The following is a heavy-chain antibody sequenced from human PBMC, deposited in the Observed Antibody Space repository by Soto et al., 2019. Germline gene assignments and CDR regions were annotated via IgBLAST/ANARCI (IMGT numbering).Heavy chain of an antibody. V-gene: IGHV1-69*13. CDR3: ATPIKYYDSWSGYPPFDY. Sequence: ASVKVSCKVSGGTFSRYAINWVRQAPGQGLEWMGGIVPIFGTKYAQKFQGRVTITADESTSTAYMELSSLRSEDTAVYYCATPIKYYDSWSGYPPFDYWGQGTLVTVSS. D-gene: IGHD3-3*01. J-gene: IGHJ4*02. CDR2: IVPIFGT. CDR1: GGTFSRYA.